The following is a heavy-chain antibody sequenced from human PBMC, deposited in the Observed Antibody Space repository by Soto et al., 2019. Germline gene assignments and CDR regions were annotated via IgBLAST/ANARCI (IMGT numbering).Heavy chain of an antibody. CDR2: IYYSGST. CDR3: ARRYYDYVWGSYRYIAAFYI. Sequence: SETLSLTCTVSGGSISSSSYYWGWIRQPPGKGLGWIGSIYYSGSTYYNPSLKSRVTISVYTSKNQFSLKLSSVTAADTAVYYCARRYYDYVWGSYRYIAAFYIWGQGTMVS. CDR1: GGSISSSSYY. J-gene: IGHJ3*02. D-gene: IGHD3-16*02. V-gene: IGHV4-39*01.